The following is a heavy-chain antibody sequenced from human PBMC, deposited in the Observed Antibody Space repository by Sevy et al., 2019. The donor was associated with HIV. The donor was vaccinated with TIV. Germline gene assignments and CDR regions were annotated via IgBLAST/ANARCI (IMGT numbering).Heavy chain of an antibody. CDR3: AKYDFWSGSERPNFDY. CDR2: ISSRGDYT. V-gene: IGHV3-23*01. J-gene: IGHJ4*02. CDR1: GFTFSSYA. D-gene: IGHD3-3*01. Sequence: GGSLRLSCAASGFTFSSYAMHWVRQAPGKGLEWVSSISSRGDYTFYADSVKGRFTVSRDNSKNTLFLQMNSLRAEDTAVYYCAKYDFWSGSERPNFDYWGQGTLVTVSS.